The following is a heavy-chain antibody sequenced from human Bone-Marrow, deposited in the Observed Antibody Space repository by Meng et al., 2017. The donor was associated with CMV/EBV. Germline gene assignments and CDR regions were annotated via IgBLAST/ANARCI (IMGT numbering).Heavy chain of an antibody. Sequence: GGSLRLSCAASGFTFSSYAMSWVRQAPGKGLEWVSAISGSGGSTYYADSVKGRFTISRDNAKNSLYLQMNSLRAEDTAVYYCARDGSQLLYDGLQHWFDPWGQGTLVTVSS. J-gene: IGHJ5*02. D-gene: IGHD2-2*02. V-gene: IGHV3-23*01. CDR2: ISGSGGST. CDR1: GFTFSSYA. CDR3: ARDGSQLLYDGLQHWFDP.